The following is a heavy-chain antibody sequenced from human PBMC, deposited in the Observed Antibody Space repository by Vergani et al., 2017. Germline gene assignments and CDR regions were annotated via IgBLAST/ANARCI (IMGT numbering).Heavy chain of an antibody. CDR1: GGSFSGYY. CDR2: INHSGST. Sequence: QVQLQQWGAGLLKPSETLSLTCAVYGGSFSGYYWSWIRQPPGKGLEWIGEINHSGSTNYNPSLKSRVTISVDTSKNQFSLKLSSLTAADTAVYYCAARATYYDFWSGYQPLDYWGQGTLVTVSS. J-gene: IGHJ4*02. CDR3: AARATYYDFWSGYQPLDY. D-gene: IGHD3-3*01. V-gene: IGHV4-34*01.